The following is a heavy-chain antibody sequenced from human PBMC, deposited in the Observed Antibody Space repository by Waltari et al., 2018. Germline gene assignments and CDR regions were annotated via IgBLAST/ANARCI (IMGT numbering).Heavy chain of an antibody. CDR3: ARQFSSGWYSEY. D-gene: IGHD6-19*01. CDR1: GGSFSGYY. Sequence: VQLQQWGAGLLKPSDTLSPTCAVYGGSFSGYYWTWIRQSPGKGVEWIGEINHSGSTNYNPSLKSRVTISVDTSKNQFSLKVSSVTAADTAVYYCARQFSSGWYSEYWGQGTLVTVSS. CDR2: INHSGST. V-gene: IGHV4-34*01. J-gene: IGHJ4*02.